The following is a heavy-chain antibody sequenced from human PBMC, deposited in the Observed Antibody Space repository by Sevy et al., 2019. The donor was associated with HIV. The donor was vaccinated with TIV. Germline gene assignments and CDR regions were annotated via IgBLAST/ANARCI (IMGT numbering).Heavy chain of an antibody. Sequence: SESLSLTCAVSSYSIRNGYYWGWVRQPPGKGLEWIGSIFYSGSTYYNPTLNTRVTISVDTSKNQFSLTLSSVTAADTAVYYCARGEFYYNDRGPGGYLDSWGQGTLVTVSS. V-gene: IGHV4-38-2*01. CDR2: IFYSGST. CDR3: ARGEFYYNDRGPGGYLDS. D-gene: IGHD3-10*01. CDR1: SYSIRNGYY. J-gene: IGHJ4*02.